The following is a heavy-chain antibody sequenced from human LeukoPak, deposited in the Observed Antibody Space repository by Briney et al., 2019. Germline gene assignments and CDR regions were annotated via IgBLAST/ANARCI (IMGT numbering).Heavy chain of an antibody. J-gene: IGHJ3*02. CDR2: IIPIFGTA. Sequence: SVKVSCKASGYTFTGYYMHWVRQAPGQGLEWMGGIIPIFGTANYAQKFQGRVTITADESTSTAYMELSSLRSEDTAVYYCALRFLELKPVVGAFDIWGQGTMVTVSS. D-gene: IGHD3-3*01. CDR3: ALRFLELKPVVGAFDI. V-gene: IGHV1-69*13. CDR1: GYTFTGYY.